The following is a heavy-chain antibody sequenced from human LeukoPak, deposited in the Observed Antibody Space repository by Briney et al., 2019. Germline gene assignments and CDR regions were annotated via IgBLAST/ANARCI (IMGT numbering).Heavy chain of an antibody. CDR2: ISYDGSNK. CDR3: AKDPYDSSGYYSLFYHYYYGMAV. V-gene: IGHV3-30*18. CDR1: GFTFSSYG. J-gene: IGHJ6*02. Sequence: GGSLRLSCAASGFTFSSYGMHWVRQAPGKGLEWVAVISYDGSNKYYADSVKGRFTISRDNSKNTLYLQMNSLRAEDTAVYYCAKDPYDSSGYYSLFYHYYYGMAVWGQGTTVTVSS. D-gene: IGHD3-22*01.